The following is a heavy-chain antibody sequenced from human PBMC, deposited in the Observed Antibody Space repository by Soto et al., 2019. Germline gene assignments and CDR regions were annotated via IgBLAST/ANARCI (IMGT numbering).Heavy chain of an antibody. J-gene: IGHJ6*02. Sequence: ASVKVSCKASGYTFTSYAMHWVRQAPGQRLEWMGWINAGNGNTKYSQKFQGRVTFTRDTSANTAYMELSSLISEDTAVYYCASSRITMVPYGMDVWGQGTTVTVSS. D-gene: IGHD3-10*01. CDR1: GYTFTSYA. CDR3: ASSRITMVPYGMDV. V-gene: IGHV1-3*01. CDR2: INAGNGNT.